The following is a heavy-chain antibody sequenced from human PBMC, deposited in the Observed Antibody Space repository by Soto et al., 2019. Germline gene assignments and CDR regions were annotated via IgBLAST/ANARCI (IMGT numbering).Heavy chain of an antibody. J-gene: IGHJ6*02. V-gene: IGHV4-31*03. CDR2: IYDSGST. Sequence: SETLSLTCTASGGSTSSGDYYWSWNRQHPGKGLEWIRYIYDSGSTYYNPSLKSRVTLSVDTSKNQFSLKLSSVTAADTAVYYCARDSEYGMDVWGQGTTVTVSS. CDR3: ARDSEYGMDV. CDR1: GGSTSSGDYY.